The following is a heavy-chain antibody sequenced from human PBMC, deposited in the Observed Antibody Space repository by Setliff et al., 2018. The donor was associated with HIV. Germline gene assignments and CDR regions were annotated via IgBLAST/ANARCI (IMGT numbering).Heavy chain of an antibody. CDR3: ASFPTITASQDVFDI. CDR1: GFAFNTYT. D-gene: IGHD4-4*01. V-gene: IGHV3-21*01. Sequence: PGGSLRLSCTASGFAFNTYTMNWVRQAPGKGLEWVSSISSSSSFIYYADSVRGRFTVSRDNAKNSLYLQMISLRVEETAIYYCASFPTITASQDVFDIWGHGTMVTVSS. J-gene: IGHJ3*02. CDR2: ISSSSSFI.